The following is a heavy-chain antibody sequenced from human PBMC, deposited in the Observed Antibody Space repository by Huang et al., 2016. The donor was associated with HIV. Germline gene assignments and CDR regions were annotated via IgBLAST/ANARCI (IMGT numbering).Heavy chain of an antibody. CDR1: GFTFSSCA. D-gene: IGHD3-10*01. J-gene: IGHJ4*02. CDR3: ARGSAGVLWFGEM. Sequence: QERLVESGGGVVQPGRSLRLSCAASGFTFSSCAMHWVRQAPGKGREGVAVISYDGSNKHYVDSVKGRFTISRDNSKKMLYLQMNSLRMGDTAVYYCARGSAGVLWFGEMWGQGTLVTVSS. V-gene: IGHV3-30*04. CDR2: ISYDGSNK.